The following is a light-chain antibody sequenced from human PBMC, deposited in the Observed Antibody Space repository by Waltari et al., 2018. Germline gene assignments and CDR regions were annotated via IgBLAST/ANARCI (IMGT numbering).Light chain of an antibody. CDR1: SDINVGIYT. Sequence: QPVLTQPPSSSASPGESARITCTLPSDINVGIYTIYWYQLTPGSPPRYLLYYYSDSDKGQASGVPSRFSGSKDASANTGTLLISGLQSEDEADYYCMIKASNTWVFGGGTKLTVL. J-gene: IGLJ3*02. V-gene: IGLV5-37*01. CDR3: MIKASNTWV. CDR2: YYSDSDK.